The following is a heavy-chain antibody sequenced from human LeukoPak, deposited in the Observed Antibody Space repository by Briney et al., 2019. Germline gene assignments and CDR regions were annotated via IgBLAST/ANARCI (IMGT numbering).Heavy chain of an antibody. J-gene: IGHJ4*02. CDR3: ARDLVSSPYYFDY. D-gene: IGHD2-21*01. CDR2: ISAYNGNT. CDR1: GYTFTSYG. V-gene: IGHV1-18*04. Sequence: GASVKVSCMASGYTFTSYGMSWVRQAPGQGLEWIGWISAYNGNTNYAQKLQGRVTMTTDTSTSTAYMELRSLRSDATAVYYCARDLVSSPYYFDYWGQGTLVTVSS.